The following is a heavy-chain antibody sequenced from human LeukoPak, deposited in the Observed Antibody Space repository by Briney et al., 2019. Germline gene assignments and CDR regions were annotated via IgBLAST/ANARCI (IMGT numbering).Heavy chain of an antibody. D-gene: IGHD4-17*01. Sequence: GGSLRLSCAASGFTFSSYSMNWVSQAPGKGLEWVSSISSSSSYIYYADSVKGRFTISRDNAKNSLYLQMNSLRAEDTAVYYCARDTDTVTTILDYWGQGTLVTVSS. CDR1: GFTFSSYS. J-gene: IGHJ4*02. CDR2: ISSSSSYI. CDR3: ARDTDTVTTILDY. V-gene: IGHV3-21*01.